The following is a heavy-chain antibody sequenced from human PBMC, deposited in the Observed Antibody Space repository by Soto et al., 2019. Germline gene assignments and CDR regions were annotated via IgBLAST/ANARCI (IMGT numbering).Heavy chain of an antibody. V-gene: IGHV1-69*01. CDR2: IIRIFHTA. CDR1: GGTFSSYA. D-gene: IGHD5-12*01. J-gene: IGHJ4*02. Sequence: VQLVQSGAEVKKPGSSVKVSCKASGGTFSSYAFSWVRQAPGLGLEWMGGIIRIFHTATYAQKFQGRVTITADESTSTAYMELISLTSDDTAVYYCVHRRDGYNSAFFDYWGQGTLVTVSS. CDR3: VHRRDGYNSAFFDY.